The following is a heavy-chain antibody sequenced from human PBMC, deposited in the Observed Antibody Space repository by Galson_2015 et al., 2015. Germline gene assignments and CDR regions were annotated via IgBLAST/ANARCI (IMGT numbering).Heavy chain of an antibody. J-gene: IGHJ3*02. CDR1: EFTFSNYD. CDR3: TRGVDATLARDDAFDI. CDR2: IGTTGDT. V-gene: IGHV3-13*01. Sequence: SLRLSCAASEFTFSNYDIHWVRHATGKGLEWVSAIGTTGDTYYADSVKGRFTISRENAKNSLHLQMNSLTAGDTAVYYCTRGVDATLARDDAFDIWGQGTMVTVSP. D-gene: IGHD3-10*01.